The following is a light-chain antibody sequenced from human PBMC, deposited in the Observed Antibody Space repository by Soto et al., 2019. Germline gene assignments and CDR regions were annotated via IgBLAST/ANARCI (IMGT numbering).Light chain of an antibody. J-gene: IGKJ5*01. V-gene: IGKV3-11*01. CDR2: DAS. CDR1: QSVGSF. Sequence: EIVLTQSPATLSLSPGERAALSCRASQSVGSFLAWYQQKPGQAPRLLIYDASNRATDIPARFSGSGSGTDFTLTISSLEPEDFAVYYCQQRSNWPPITFGQATRLEI. CDR3: QQRSNWPPIT.